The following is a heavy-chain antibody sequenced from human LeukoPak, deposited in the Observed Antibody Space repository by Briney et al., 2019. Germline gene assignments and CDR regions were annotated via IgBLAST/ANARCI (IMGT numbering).Heavy chain of an antibody. Sequence: ASVKVSCKVSGYTFTDYNMHWVQHAPGKGLEWMGLVDPEGGETIYAEKFQGRVTITADTSTDTAYMELSSLRSEDTAVYYCATLAARRSYWGQGTRVTVSS. CDR1: GYTFTDYN. CDR3: ATLAARRSY. J-gene: IGHJ4*02. V-gene: IGHV1-69-2*01. CDR2: VDPEGGET. D-gene: IGHD6-6*01.